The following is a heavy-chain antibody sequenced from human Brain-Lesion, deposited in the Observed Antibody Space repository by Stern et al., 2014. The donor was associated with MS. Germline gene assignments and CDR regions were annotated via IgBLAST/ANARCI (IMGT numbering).Heavy chain of an antibody. D-gene: IGHD3-10*01. V-gene: IGHV3-74*02. CDR2: VNNDGRRT. CDR3: ARGERWFDS. Sequence: VHLVESGGGLVQPGGSLRLSCAASGFTFSNYWMHWVRQAPGPGLVWVSRVNNDGRRTSYADSVKGRFTMARDNAKNTLDLQMNSLRVEDTAIYYCARGERWFDSWGQGTLVTVSS. CDR1: GFTFSNYW. J-gene: IGHJ5*01.